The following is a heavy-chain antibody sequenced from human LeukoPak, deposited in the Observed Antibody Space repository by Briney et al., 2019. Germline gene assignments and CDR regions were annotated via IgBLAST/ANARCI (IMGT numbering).Heavy chain of an antibody. CDR1: GDSVSGNSAA. D-gene: IGHD1-26*01. V-gene: IGHV6-1*01. CDR2: TYYRSKWYN. Sequence: SQTLSLTCAISGDSVSGNSAAWNWIRQSPSRGLEWQGRTYYRSKWYNDYATSVKSRITINPDTSKNQFSLQLNSVTPEDTAVYYCARVPSGSYPPYYYGMDVWGQGTTVTVSS. CDR3: ARVPSGSYPPYYYGMDV. J-gene: IGHJ6*02.